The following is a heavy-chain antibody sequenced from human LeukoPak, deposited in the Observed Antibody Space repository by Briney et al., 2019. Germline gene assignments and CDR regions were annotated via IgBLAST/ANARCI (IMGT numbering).Heavy chain of an antibody. CDR2: VSAYNGNT. V-gene: IGHV1-18*01. D-gene: IGHD4-17*01. CDR3: ARDTTVTTDSGYYYYGMDV. Sequence: GASVKVSCKASGYTFTSYGISWGRQAPGQGLEWMGWVSAYNGNTNYAQKLQGRVTMTTDTSTSTAYMELRSLRSDDTAVYYCARDTTVTTDSGYYYYGMDVWGQGTTVTVSS. CDR1: GYTFTSYG. J-gene: IGHJ6*02.